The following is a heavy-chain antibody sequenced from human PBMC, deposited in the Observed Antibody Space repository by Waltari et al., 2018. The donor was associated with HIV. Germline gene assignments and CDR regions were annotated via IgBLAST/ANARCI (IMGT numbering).Heavy chain of an antibody. J-gene: IGHJ6*02. CDR1: GGSFSGYY. Sequence: QVQLQQWGAGLLKPSETLSLTCAVYGGSFSGYYWSWIRQPPGKGMEWIGEINHSGSTNYNPSLKSRVTISVDTSKNQFSLKLSSVTAADTAVYYCARLGGIWFGEFESSYYYGMDVWGQGTTVTVSS. D-gene: IGHD3-10*01. CDR3: ARLGGIWFGEFESSYYYGMDV. V-gene: IGHV4-34*01. CDR2: INHSGST.